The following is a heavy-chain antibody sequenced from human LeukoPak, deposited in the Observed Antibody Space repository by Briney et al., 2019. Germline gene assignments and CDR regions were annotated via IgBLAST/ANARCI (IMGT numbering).Heavy chain of an antibody. CDR1: GFTFSSYA. D-gene: IGHD2-2*01. J-gene: IGHJ5*02. CDR2: ISYDGSNK. V-gene: IGHV3-30-3*01. Sequence: PGGSLRLSCAASGFTFSSYAMHWVRQAPGKGLEWVAVISYDGSNKYYADSVKGRFTISRDNSKNTLYLQMNSLRSEDRAVYHCAKDHCSSTTCYDLFDPWGQGTLVTASS. CDR3: AKDHCSSTTCYDLFDP.